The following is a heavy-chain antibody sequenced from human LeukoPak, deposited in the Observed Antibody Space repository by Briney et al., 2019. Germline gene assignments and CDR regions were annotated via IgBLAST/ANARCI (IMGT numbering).Heavy chain of an antibody. J-gene: IGHJ4*02. CDR2: IKQDGSEK. V-gene: IGHV3-7*01. D-gene: IGHD3-10*01. Sequence: GGSLRLSCAASGFTFSSYSMNWVRQAPGKGLEWVANIKQDGSEKYYVDSVKGRFTISRDNAKNSLYLQMNSLRAEDTAVYYCARDFYGSGSYVLDWGQGTLVTVSS. CDR1: GFTFSSYS. CDR3: ARDFYGSGSYVLD.